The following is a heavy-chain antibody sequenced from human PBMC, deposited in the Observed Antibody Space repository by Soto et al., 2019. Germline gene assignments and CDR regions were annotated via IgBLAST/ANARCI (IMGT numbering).Heavy chain of an antibody. CDR1: GFSLTTNGVG. Sequence: QITLKESGPTLVKPTQTLTLTCTFSGFSLTTNGVGVGWFRQPPGKALEWLALLYWDTDKDYEEYSPSLRNRLTLTKDASKNQAVLTMTNMAPVDTATYSCAHGRGWLLNYWGQGTLVTVSS. CDR3: AHGRGWLLNY. J-gene: IGHJ4*02. V-gene: IGHV2-5*02. CDR2: LYWDTDKDYE. D-gene: IGHD6-19*01.